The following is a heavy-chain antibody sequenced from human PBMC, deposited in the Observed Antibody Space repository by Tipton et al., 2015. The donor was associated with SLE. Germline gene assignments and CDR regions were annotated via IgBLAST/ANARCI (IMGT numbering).Heavy chain of an antibody. CDR3: ASAPYSYGFFDY. CDR2: INHSGST. V-gene: IGHV4-34*01. D-gene: IGHD5-18*01. Sequence: TLSLTCAVYGGSFSGYYWSWIRQPPGKGLEWIGEINHSGSTNYNPSLKSRVTISVDTSKNQFSLKLSSVTAADTAVYYCASAPYSYGFFDYWGQGTLVTVSS. CDR1: GGSFSGYY. J-gene: IGHJ4*02.